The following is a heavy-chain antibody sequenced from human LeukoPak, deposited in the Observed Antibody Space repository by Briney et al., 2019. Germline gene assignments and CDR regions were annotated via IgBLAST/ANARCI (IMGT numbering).Heavy chain of an antibody. CDR1: GYSLTSNW. CDR2: IYPGNSDT. CDR3: ARVGYCSGGSCYSDFENWFDP. J-gene: IGHJ5*02. V-gene: IGHV5-51*01. Sequence: GESLKISCKGSGYSLTSNWIGWVRQMPGKGLEWVGIIYPGNSDTRYSPSFQGQVTISADKSISTAYLQWRSLKASDTAMYYCARVGYCSGGSCYSDFENWFDPWGQGTLVTVSS. D-gene: IGHD2-15*01.